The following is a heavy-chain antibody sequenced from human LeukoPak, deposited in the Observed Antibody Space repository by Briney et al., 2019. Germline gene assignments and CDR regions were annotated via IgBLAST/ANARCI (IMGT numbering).Heavy chain of an antibody. CDR1: GGSISSYY. D-gene: IGHD7-27*01. V-gene: IGHV4-59*08. J-gene: IGHJ4*02. CDR3: ARLRTGEAGFDY. Sequence: KPSETLSLTCTVSGGSISSYYWSWIWQPPGKGLEWIGYIYYSGSTNYNPSLKSRVTISVDTSKNQFSLKLSSVTAADTAVYYCARLRTGEAGFDYWGQGTLVTVSS. CDR2: IYYSGST.